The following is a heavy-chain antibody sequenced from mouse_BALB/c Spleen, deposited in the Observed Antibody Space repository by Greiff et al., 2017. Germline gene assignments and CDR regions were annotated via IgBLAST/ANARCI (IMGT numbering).Heavy chain of an antibody. CDR1: GYTFTDYV. V-gene: IGHV1-81*01. J-gene: IGHJ3*01. CDR3: ASKVRFAY. CDR2: IYPGSGST. Sequence: QVQLQQSGPELVKPGASVKMSCKASGYTFTDYVISWVKQRTGQGLEWIGEIYPGSGSTYYNEKFKGKATLTADKSSNTAYMQLSSLTSEDSAVYFCASKVRFAYWGQGTLVTVSA.